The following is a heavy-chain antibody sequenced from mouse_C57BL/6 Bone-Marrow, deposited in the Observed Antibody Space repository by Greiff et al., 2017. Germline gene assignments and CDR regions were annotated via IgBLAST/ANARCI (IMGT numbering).Heavy chain of an antibody. D-gene: IGHD2-4*01. CDR3: ATRGYDYDWFAY. V-gene: IGHV5-2*01. J-gene: IGHJ3*01. CDR2: INSDGGST. Sequence: EVKLMESGGGLVQPGESLTLSCESNEYEFPSHDMSWVRKTPEKRLELVAAINSDGGSTYYPDTMERRFIISRDNTKKTLYLQMSSLRSEDTALYYCATRGYDYDWFAYWGQGTLVTVSA. CDR1: EYEFPSHD.